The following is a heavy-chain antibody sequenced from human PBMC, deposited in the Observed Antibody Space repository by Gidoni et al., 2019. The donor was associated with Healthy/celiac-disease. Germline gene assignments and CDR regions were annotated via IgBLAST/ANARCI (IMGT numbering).Heavy chain of an antibody. Sequence: QVQLVQSGAEVKKPGASVKVSCKASGYTFTSYYMHWVRQAPGQGLEWMGIINPSGGSTSYAQKFQGRVTMTRDTSMSTVYMELSSLRSEDTAVYYCARVEYPGIAVAMNFDYWGQGTLVTVSS. CDR3: ARVEYPGIAVAMNFDY. CDR2: INPSGGST. V-gene: IGHV1-46*03. D-gene: IGHD6-19*01. CDR1: GYTFTSYY. J-gene: IGHJ4*02.